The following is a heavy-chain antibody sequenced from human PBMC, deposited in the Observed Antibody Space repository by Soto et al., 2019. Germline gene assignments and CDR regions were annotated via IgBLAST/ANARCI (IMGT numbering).Heavy chain of an antibody. D-gene: IGHD3-10*01. Sequence: EVQLVESGGGLVKPGGSLRLSCAASGFTFSSYSMNWVRQAPGMGLEWVSSISSSSSYIYYADSVKGRFTISRDNAKNSLYLQMNSLRAEDTAVYYCERDTGVRGAFDIWGQGTMVTVSS. CDR1: GFTFSSYS. CDR3: ERDTGVRGAFDI. V-gene: IGHV3-21*01. J-gene: IGHJ3*02. CDR2: ISSSSSYI.